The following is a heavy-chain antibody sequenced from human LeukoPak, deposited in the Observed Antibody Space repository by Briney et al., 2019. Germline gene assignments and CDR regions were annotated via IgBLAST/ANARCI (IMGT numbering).Heavy chain of an antibody. D-gene: IGHD7-27*01. Sequence: TGGSLRLSCAASGFTFNTHHMHWVRQAPGKGLEWVAFIRYDGSNAYYVDSVRSRFTISRDNSENKVYLRLNSLRTEDTAVYYCAQDWNWGFGHWGQGSLVTVSS. CDR3: AQDWNWGFGH. V-gene: IGHV3-30*02. CDR1: GFTFNTHH. J-gene: IGHJ4*02. CDR2: IRYDGSNA.